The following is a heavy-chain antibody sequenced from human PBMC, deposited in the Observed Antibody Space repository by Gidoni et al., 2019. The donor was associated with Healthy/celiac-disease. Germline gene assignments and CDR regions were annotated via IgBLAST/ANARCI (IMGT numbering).Heavy chain of an antibody. CDR1: GGSFSGYY. Sequence: QVQLQQWGAGLLKPSETLSLTCAVYGGSFSGYYWSWIRQPPGKGLEWIGEINHSGSTNYNPSLKSRVTISGDTSKNQFSLKLSSVTAADTAVYYCARWLGSGWYYWGQGTLVTVSS. CDR2: INHSGST. J-gene: IGHJ4*02. V-gene: IGHV4-34*01. CDR3: ARWLGSGWYY. D-gene: IGHD6-19*01.